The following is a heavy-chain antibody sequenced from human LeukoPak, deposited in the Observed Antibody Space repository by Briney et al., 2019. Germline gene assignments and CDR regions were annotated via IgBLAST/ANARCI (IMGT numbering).Heavy chain of an antibody. V-gene: IGHV4-59*08. CDR2: IYYSGST. CDR3: ATFDGYIDY. Sequence: SETLSLTCTVSGGSISSYYWSWIRQPPGKGLEWIGYIYYSGSTNYNPSLKSRVTISVDTSKSHFSLKLSSVTAADTAVYYCATFDGYIDYWGQGTLVTVSS. J-gene: IGHJ4*02. D-gene: IGHD3-16*01. CDR1: GGSISSYY.